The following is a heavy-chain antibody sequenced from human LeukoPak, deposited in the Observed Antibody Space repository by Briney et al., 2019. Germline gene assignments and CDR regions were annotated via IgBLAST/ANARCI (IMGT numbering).Heavy chain of an antibody. J-gene: IGHJ4*02. CDR2: ISSSSSYI. D-gene: IGHD3-22*01. CDR3: ARVPYDSSYFDY. CDR1: GFTFSSYS. V-gene: IGHV3-21*01. Sequence: PGGSLRLSCAASGFTFSSYSMHWVRQAPGKGLEWVSSISSSSSYIYYADSVKGRFTISRDNAKNSLYLQMNSLRAEDTAVYYCARVPYDSSYFDYWGQGTLVTVSS.